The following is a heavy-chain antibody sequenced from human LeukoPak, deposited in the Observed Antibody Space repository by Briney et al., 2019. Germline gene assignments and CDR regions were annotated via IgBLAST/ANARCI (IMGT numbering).Heavy chain of an antibody. CDR1: GYSISSGYY. CDR2: IYHSGST. D-gene: IGHD2-2*01. J-gene: IGHJ4*02. CDR3: ARVGGGIPAATFDY. Sequence: PSETLSLTCTVSGYSISSGYYWGWIRQPPGKGLEWIGSIYHSGSTHYNPSLKSRVTISVDTSKNQFSLKLSSVTAADTAVYYCARVGGGIPAATFDYWGQGTLVTVSS. V-gene: IGHV4-38-2*02.